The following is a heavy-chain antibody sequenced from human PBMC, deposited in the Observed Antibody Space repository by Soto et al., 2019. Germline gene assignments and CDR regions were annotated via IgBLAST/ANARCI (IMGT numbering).Heavy chain of an antibody. CDR1: GFTFSSYG. D-gene: IGHD3-10*01. CDR2: ISYDGSNK. J-gene: IGHJ3*02. CDR3: ATYYGSGSYGAFDI. V-gene: IGHV3-30*03. Sequence: QVQLVESGGGVVQPGRSLRLSCAASGFTFSSYGMHWVRQAPGKGLEWVAVISYDGSNKYSADSVKGRFTISRDNSKNTLYLQMNSLRAEETAVYYCATYYGSGSYGAFDIWGQGTMVTVSS.